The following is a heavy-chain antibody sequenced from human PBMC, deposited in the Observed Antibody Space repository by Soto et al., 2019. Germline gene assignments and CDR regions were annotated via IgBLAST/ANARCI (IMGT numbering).Heavy chain of an antibody. D-gene: IGHD3-22*01. V-gene: IGHV3-7*01. CDR3: ARDSVRGYYDSSGYSTALDY. CDR1: GFTFRSYW. CDR2: IKHDGSEK. Sequence: EVQLVESGGGLVQPGGSLRLSCTASGFTFRSYWMSWVRQAPGKGLEWVANIKHDGSEKYYVDAVKGRFTISRDNAKDSLYLQMNSLRAEDTAVYYCARDSVRGYYDSSGYSTALDYWGQGILVPVSS. J-gene: IGHJ4*02.